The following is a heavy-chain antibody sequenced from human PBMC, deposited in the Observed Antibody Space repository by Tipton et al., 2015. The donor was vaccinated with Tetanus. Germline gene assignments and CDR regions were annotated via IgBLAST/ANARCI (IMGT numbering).Heavy chain of an antibody. CDR1: GFTFNTYP. J-gene: IGHJ5*01. D-gene: IGHD2-15*01. V-gene: IGHV3-23*03. CDR2: SYAGGNYA. CDR3: AKVRGTLRYSFDS. Sequence: FLRLSCAASGFTFNTYPMNWVRQAPGKGLEWVSVSYAGGNYAYYADSVKGRFTTSRDDSKSTLYLHMTSLRAEDTAVYYCAKVRGTLRYSFDSWGQGTLVTVSS.